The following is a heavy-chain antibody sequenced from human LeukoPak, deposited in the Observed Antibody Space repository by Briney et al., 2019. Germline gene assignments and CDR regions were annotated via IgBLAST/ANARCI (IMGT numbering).Heavy chain of an antibody. Sequence: PGGSLRLSCAAFGFSFSDYSMSWIRQAPGKGLEWISYVSSSGSGSTIYYADSVKGRFTISRDNAKNSLYLQMNSLRAEDTAVYYCARDGVAGAWYMDVWGKGTTVTVSS. CDR2: VSSSGSGSTI. D-gene: IGHD2-15*01. V-gene: IGHV3-11*04. CDR3: ARDGVAGAWYMDV. CDR1: GFSFSDYS. J-gene: IGHJ6*03.